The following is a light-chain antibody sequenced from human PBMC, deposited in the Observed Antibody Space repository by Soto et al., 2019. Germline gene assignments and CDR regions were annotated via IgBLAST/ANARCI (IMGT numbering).Light chain of an antibody. J-gene: IGKJ1*01. CDR3: QQYGSSGT. CDR1: QSVSNNY. Sequence: IVLTQSPATLSLSPGERATLSCRASQSVSNNYLAWYQQKPGQAPRLLIYDASNRATGIPDRFSGSGSGTAITLTTGRLKPTDFAVYDCQQYGSSGTFGQGTKVEIK. CDR2: DAS. V-gene: IGKV3-20*01.